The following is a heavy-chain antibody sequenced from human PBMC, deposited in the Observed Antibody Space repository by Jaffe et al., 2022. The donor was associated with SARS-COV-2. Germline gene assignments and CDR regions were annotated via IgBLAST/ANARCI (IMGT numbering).Heavy chain of an antibody. CDR2: IWYDGSNQ. Sequence: QVQVVESGGGVVQPGRSLRLSCEVSGFTFSRYGMHWVRQAPGKGLEWVAVIWYDGSNQYYADSVKGRFTISRDNSKNTLYLQMNSLRAEDTAVYYCARKIVVETNARVQYYYYAMDVWGQGTTVTVSS. D-gene: IGHD2-2*01. V-gene: IGHV3-33*01. CDR3: ARKIVVETNARVQYYYYAMDV. CDR1: GFTFSRYG. J-gene: IGHJ6*02.